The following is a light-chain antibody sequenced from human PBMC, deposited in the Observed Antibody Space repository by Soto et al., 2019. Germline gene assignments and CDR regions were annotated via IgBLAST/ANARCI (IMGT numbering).Light chain of an antibody. J-gene: IGKJ1*01. V-gene: IGKV1-5*03. CDR1: QSISSW. CDR2: KAS. Sequence: DIQMTQSPSTQYTSVGDRVTITCRARQSISSWLAWYQQKPGKAPKLLIYKASSLESGVPSRFSGSGSGTDFTLTISSLQPDDFATYYCLQYNSYFRTFGQGTKVDIK. CDR3: LQYNSYFRT.